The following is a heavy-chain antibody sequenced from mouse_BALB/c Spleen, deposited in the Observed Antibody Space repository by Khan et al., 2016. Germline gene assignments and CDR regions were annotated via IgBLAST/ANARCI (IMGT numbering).Heavy chain of an antibody. D-gene: IGHD1-3*01. CDR3: ARLEDI. CDR2: IWVGGST. Sequence: QVQLKEPGPGLVAPSQSLSIFCTVSGFLLTSYGVYWVRQPPGKGLEWLGVIWVGGSTNYISALMSSLSISKDNFQSQGFFKMNSLQTDDPAMCYCARLEDIWGEGTPLTLSS. J-gene: IGHJ2*01. V-gene: IGHV2-9*02. CDR1: GFLLTSYG.